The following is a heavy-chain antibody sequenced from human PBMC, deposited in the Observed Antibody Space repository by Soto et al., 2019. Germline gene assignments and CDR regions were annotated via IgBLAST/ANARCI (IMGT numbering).Heavy chain of an antibody. CDR2: ISNSSSYT. D-gene: IGHD3-22*01. V-gene: IGHV3-11*06. CDR1: GFTFSDYY. J-gene: IGHJ4*02. CDR3: ARTSYCDSSGYLPDY. Sequence: GGSLRLSCAASGFTFSDYYMSWIRQAPGKGLEWVSYISNSSSYTNYADSVKGRFTISRDNAKNSLYLQMNSLRAEDTAVYYCARTSYCDSSGYLPDYWGQGTLVTVSS.